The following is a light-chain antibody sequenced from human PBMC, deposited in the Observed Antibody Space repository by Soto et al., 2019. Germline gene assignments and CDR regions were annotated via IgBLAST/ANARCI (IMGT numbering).Light chain of an antibody. J-gene: IGKJ4*01. V-gene: IGKV1-9*01. CDR2: AAS. CDR1: QTISSF. Sequence: DIQMTQSPSSLSASVGDRVTIACRASQTISSFLGWYQQKLGKAPKLLIYAASTLQSGVPSRFSGSGSGTEFTLTINSLQPEDFATYYCQQLNSDPLTFGGGTKVDIK. CDR3: QQLNSDPLT.